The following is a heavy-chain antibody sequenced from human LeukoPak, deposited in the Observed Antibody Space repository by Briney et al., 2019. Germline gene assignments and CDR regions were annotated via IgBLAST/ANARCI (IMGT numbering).Heavy chain of an antibody. CDR3: AKDIRFLEWTDAFDI. CDR2: ISSSSSYI. Sequence: GGSLRLSCAASRFTFSKFAMSWVRQAPGKGLEWVSSISSSSSYIYYADSVKGRFTISRDNAKNSLYLQMNSLRAEDTAVYYCAKDIRFLEWTDAFDIWGQGTMVTVSS. CDR1: RFTFSKFA. J-gene: IGHJ3*02. V-gene: IGHV3-21*01. D-gene: IGHD3-3*01.